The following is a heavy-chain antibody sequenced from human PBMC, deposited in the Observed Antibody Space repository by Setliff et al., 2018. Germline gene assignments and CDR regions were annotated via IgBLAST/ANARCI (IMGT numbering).Heavy chain of an antibody. CDR1: DGSLSTYY. V-gene: IGHV4-59*01. CDR2: VYYSGTA. CDR3: ARGGTFRYFDF. D-gene: IGHD5-12*01. J-gene: IGHJ4*02. Sequence: LSLTCTVSDGSLSTYYWSWIRQPPGKGLEFIGYVYYSGTANYSPSLRSRLTISVDTSKNQFSLKLRSVTAADTAVYYCARGGTFRYFDFRGQGAPVTVSS.